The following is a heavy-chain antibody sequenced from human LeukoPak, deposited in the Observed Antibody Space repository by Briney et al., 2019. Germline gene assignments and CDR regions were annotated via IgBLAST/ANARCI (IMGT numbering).Heavy chain of an antibody. V-gene: IGHV1-69*05. Sequence: ASVKVSCKASGGTFSSYAISWVRQAPGQGLEWMGRIIPIFGTANYAQKFQGRVTITTDESTSTAYMELSSLRSEDTAVYYCAREGREQWLVQAPPYFDYWGQGTLVTVSS. J-gene: IGHJ4*02. CDR1: GGTFSSYA. CDR2: IIPIFGTA. CDR3: AREGREQWLVQAPPYFDY. D-gene: IGHD6-19*01.